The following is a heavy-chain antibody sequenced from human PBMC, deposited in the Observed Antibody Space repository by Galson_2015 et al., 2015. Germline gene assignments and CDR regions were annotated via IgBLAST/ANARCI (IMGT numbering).Heavy chain of an antibody. D-gene: IGHD4-17*01. Sequence: CAISGDSVSSNSAAWNWIRQSPSRGLEWLGRTYYRSKWYNDYAVSVKSRITINPDTSKNQFSLQLNSVTPEDTAVYFCATVPPYVSGRGGFDYWGQGNPVTVSS. CDR1: GDSVSSNSAA. CDR2: TYYRSKWYN. CDR3: ATVPPYVSGRGGFDY. J-gene: IGHJ4*02. V-gene: IGHV6-1*01.